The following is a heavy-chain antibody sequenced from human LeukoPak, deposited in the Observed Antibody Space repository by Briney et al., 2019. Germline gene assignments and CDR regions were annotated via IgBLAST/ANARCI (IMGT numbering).Heavy chain of an antibody. J-gene: IGHJ3*02. V-gene: IGHV1-2*04. CDR2: INPNSGGT. D-gene: IGHD3-10*01. CDR3: ARDYYGSGTRGAFDI. Sequence: ASVKVSCKASGYTFTCYCMHWVRHAPGQGLEWMGWINPNSGGTNYAQKFQGWVTMTRDTSISTAYMELSRLRSDDTAVYYCARDYYGSGTRGAFDIWGQGTMVTVSS. CDR1: GYTFTCYC.